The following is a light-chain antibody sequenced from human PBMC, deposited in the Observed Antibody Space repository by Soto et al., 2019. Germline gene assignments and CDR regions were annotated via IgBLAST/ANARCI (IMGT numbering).Light chain of an antibody. CDR1: QSVSSY. J-gene: IGKJ5*01. Sequence: ESVVTQSPATLSLSPGSRATLSCRASQSVSSYLAWYQQKPVQAPRLLXYDASNRATGIPARFSGSGSATDFTLTISSLQSEDFAVYYCQQYSNWPPITFGQGTRLEIK. CDR2: DAS. CDR3: QQYSNWPPIT. V-gene: IGKV3-11*01.